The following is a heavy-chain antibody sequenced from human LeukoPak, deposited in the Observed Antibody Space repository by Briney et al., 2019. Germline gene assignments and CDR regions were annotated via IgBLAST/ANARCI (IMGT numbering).Heavy chain of an antibody. J-gene: IGHJ4*02. CDR1: GFTFSSYS. Sequence: GGSLRLSCAASGFTFSSYSMNWVRQAPGKGLEWVSYISSSSSTIYYADSVKGRFTISRDNSKNTLYLQMNSLRAEDTAVYYCAKDPMTTVTTADSDWGQGALVTVSS. CDR3: AKDPMTTVTTADSD. V-gene: IGHV3-48*01. D-gene: IGHD4-17*01. CDR2: ISSSSSTI.